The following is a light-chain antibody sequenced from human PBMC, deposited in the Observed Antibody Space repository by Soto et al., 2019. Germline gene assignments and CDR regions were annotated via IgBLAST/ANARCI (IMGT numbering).Light chain of an antibody. J-gene: IGLJ2*01. CDR2: EVS. V-gene: IGLV2-8*01. CDR1: SSDVGGYNY. Sequence: QSALTQPPSASGSPGQSVTISCTGTSSDVGGYNYVSWYQQHPGKAPKLMIYEVSKRPSGVPDRFSGSKSGNTASLTVSGLQAEDEADYYCYSFAFNNDFVVFGGGTKLTVL. CDR3: YSFAFNNDFVV.